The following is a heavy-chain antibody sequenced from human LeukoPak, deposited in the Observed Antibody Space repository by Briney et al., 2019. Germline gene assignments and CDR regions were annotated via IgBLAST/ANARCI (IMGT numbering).Heavy chain of an antibody. V-gene: IGHV4-39*01. CDR1: GGSISNSGYY. Sequence: SETLSLTCTVSGGSISNSGYYWGWIRQPPGKGLEWIGNINYSGSTYYNPSLKSRVTISVDTSKNQFSLKLSSVTAADTAVYYCAKTYYYDPFDFWGQGTLVTVSS. CDR3: AKTYYYDPFDF. J-gene: IGHJ4*02. CDR2: INYSGST. D-gene: IGHD3-22*01.